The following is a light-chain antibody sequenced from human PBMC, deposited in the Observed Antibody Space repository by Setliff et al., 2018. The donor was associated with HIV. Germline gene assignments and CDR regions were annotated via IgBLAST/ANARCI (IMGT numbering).Light chain of an antibody. CDR3: SSYADRNIVR. J-gene: IGLJ2*01. Sequence: QSALTQPASVSGSPGQSITISCTGSHSDIGGYNYVSWYQQHPGKAPKLLIYDVSDRPLGVSNHFSGSKSGNTASLTISGLQDEDEADYYCSSYADRNIVRFGGGTKVTVL. CDR2: DVS. CDR1: HSDIGGYNY. V-gene: IGLV2-14*03.